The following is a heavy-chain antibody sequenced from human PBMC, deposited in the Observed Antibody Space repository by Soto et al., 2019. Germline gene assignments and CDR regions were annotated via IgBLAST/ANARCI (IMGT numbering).Heavy chain of an antibody. D-gene: IGHD3-10*01. CDR2: VWYDGTTK. CDR1: GSTFSNYG. CDR3: ATVDNYYGSVF. V-gene: IGHV3-33*01. Sequence: QVQLVESGGGVVQPGTSLRLSCAASGSTFSNYGMHWVRQAPGKGLEWVAVVWYDGTTKVYPDSVKGRFTISRDNSNNRRYLQMNCLRVEDTAVYYCATVDNYYGSVFWGQGTMVTVSS. J-gene: IGHJ4*02.